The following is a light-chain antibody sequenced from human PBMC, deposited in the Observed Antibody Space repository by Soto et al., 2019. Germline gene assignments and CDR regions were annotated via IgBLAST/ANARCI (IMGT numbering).Light chain of an antibody. Sequence: EIVLTQFPATLSLSPGERATLSCRASPSVSSYLAWYQQKPGQAPRLLIFDASNRATGIPARFSGSGSGTDFTLTISSLEPEDFAVYYCQQRSNWPPITFGQGTRLEIK. V-gene: IGKV3-11*01. CDR1: PSVSSY. CDR3: QQRSNWPPIT. CDR2: DAS. J-gene: IGKJ5*01.